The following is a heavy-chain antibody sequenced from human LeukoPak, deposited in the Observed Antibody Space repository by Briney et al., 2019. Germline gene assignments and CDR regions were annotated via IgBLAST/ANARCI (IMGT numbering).Heavy chain of an antibody. Sequence: ASVKVSCKASGYTFTGYYMHWVRQAPGQRLEWMGWINPNIGGTNYAQKFQGRVTMTTDTSISTANMELSRLRSDDTAVYYCARGSCSSGYYCPQYFDYWGQGTLVTVSS. CDR1: GYTFTGYY. D-gene: IGHD3-22*01. V-gene: IGHV1-2*02. CDR3: ARGSCSSGYYCPQYFDY. CDR2: INPNIGGT. J-gene: IGHJ4*02.